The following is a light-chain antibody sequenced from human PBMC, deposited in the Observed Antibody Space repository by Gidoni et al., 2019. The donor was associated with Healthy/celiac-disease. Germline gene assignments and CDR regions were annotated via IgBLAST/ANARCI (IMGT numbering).Light chain of an antibody. CDR2: GNS. CDR3: QSYDSSLSGSRV. CDR1: SSNIGAGYD. V-gene: IGLV1-40*01. J-gene: IGLJ1*01. Sequence: QSVLTQPPSVSGAPGQRVTISCTGRSSNIGAGYDVHWYQQIPGTAPKLLISGNSNRPSGVPDRFSGSKSGTSASLAITGLQAEDGADYYCQSYDSSLSGSRVFGTGTKVTVL.